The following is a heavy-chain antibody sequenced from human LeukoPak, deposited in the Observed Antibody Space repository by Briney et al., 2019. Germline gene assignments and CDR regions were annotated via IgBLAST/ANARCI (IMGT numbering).Heavy chain of an antibody. CDR3: ARGFRKIEY. J-gene: IGHJ4*02. CDR1: GFTFSRHA. V-gene: IGHV3-23*01. Sequence: PGGSLRLSCAASGFTFSRHAMSWVRQAPGKGLDWASGISGSGDNTYDADSVKGRFTISRDNSKNTVYLQMNSLRAEDTAVYYCARGFRKIEYWGQGTLVTVSS. CDR2: ISGSGDNT.